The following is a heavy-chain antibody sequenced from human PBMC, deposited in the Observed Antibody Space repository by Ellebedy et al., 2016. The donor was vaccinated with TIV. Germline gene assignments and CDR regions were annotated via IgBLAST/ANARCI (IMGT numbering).Heavy chain of an antibody. V-gene: IGHV7-4-1*02. D-gene: IGHD1-1*01. CDR3: ARDSRYNWNDWDYYHMDV. CDR1: GGIFSSHG. CDR2: INANTGNP. J-gene: IGHJ6*03. Sequence: ASVKVSCKASGGIFSSHGIRWVRQAPGQGLEWLGWINANTGNPTYSQGFRGQFVFSLDTSVSTAYLEISSLRAEDTAVYSCARDSRYNWNDWDYYHMDVWGKGTTVTVSS.